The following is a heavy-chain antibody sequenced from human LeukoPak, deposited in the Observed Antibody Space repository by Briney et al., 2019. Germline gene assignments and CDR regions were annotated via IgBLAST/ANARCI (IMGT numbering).Heavy chain of an antibody. Sequence: GGCLRLSCAASGFTFSSYAMSWVRQAPGKGLEWVSGISGSGGSTYYADSVKGRFTISRDNSKNTLYLQMNSLRAEDTAVYYCAKTQLYYHYGMDVWGQGTTVIVSS. CDR2: ISGSGGST. V-gene: IGHV3-23*01. D-gene: IGHD5-18*01. CDR1: GFTFSSYA. CDR3: AKTQLYYHYGMDV. J-gene: IGHJ6*02.